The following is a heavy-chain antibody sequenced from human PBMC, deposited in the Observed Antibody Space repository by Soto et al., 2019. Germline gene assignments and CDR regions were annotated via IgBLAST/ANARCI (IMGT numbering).Heavy chain of an antibody. CDR2: IYWDEDT. Sequence: QITLKESGPTLVKPTQTLTLTCTFSGFSLRTNGMGVGWIRQPPGKALEWLALIYWDEDTRYSPSLRGRLTLTKDTYINQVVLTMTNMDPVDTATYYCAHRQVMTTLTYFNYWGQGTLVTVSS. CDR1: GFSLRTNGMG. D-gene: IGHD4-17*01. CDR3: AHRQVMTTLTYFNY. J-gene: IGHJ4*02. V-gene: IGHV2-5*02.